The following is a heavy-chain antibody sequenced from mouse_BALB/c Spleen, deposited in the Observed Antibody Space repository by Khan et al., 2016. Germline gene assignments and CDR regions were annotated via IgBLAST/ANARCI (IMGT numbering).Heavy chain of an antibody. V-gene: IGHV9-1*02. J-gene: IGHJ2*01. Sequence: QIQLVQSGPELKKPGETVKISCKASGYTFTNYGMNWVKQAPGKGLKWMGWINTYTGEPTYADAFKGRFAFSLETSASTAYLQINNLKNEDMATYFCARMDGYYDYWGQGTTLTVSS. CDR1: GYTFTNYG. CDR3: ARMDGYYDY. D-gene: IGHD2-3*01. CDR2: INTYTGEP.